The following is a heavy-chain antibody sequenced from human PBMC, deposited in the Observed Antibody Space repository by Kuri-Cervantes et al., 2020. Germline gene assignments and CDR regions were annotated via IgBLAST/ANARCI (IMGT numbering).Heavy chain of an antibody. J-gene: IGHJ4*02. V-gene: IGHV3-30*03. Sequence: LSLTCAASGFTFSSYGMHWVRQAPGKGLEWVAVISYDGSNKYYADSVKGRFTISRDNSKNTLYLQMNSLRAEDTAVYYCAVGTINWGYRYWGQGTLVTVSS. CDR1: GFTFSSYG. D-gene: IGHD7-27*01. CDR3: AVGTINWGYRY. CDR2: ISYDGSNK.